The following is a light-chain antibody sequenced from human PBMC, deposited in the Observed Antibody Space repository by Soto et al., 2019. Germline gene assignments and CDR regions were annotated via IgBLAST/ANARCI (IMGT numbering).Light chain of an antibody. CDR1: QTISSW. Sequence: DIQMTQSPSTLSGSVGDRVTITCRASQTISSWLAWYQQKPGKAPKLLIYKASSLQSEVPSRFSGSGSGTEFTLTITSLQPDDFGVYYCQQYKSSSTFGQGTKVDI. CDR3: QQYKSSST. J-gene: IGKJ1*01. V-gene: IGKV1-5*03. CDR2: KAS.